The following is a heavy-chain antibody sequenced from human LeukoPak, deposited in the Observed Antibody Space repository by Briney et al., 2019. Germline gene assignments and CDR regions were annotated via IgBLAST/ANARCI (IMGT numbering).Heavy chain of an antibody. Sequence: GGSLRLSCAASGFTFSGSAMSWVRQAPGVGLEWVSLISYSGANSYYTDSGRGRFTISRDNSKDTLFLQRNSLTAEDTAIYYCARDMQLSTGGVATMVTVSS. CDR1: GFTFSGSA. CDR2: ISYSGANS. CDR3: ARDMQLST. D-gene: IGHD3-16*02. V-gene: IGHV3-23*01. J-gene: IGHJ3*01.